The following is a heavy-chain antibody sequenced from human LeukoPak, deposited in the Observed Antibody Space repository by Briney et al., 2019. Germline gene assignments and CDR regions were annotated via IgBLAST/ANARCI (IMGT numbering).Heavy chain of an antibody. CDR1: GFTFSSHA. Sequence: GGSLRLSCAASGFTFSSHAMNWVRQPPGKGLDWVSSIDMSGDGAFYADSVKGRFTISRDNSKNTLYLQMNSLRREDTAVYYCARRGGTGGWGAFDIWGQGTMVTVSS. CDR2: IDMSGDGA. D-gene: IGHD2-2*01. J-gene: IGHJ3*02. CDR3: ARRGGTGGWGAFDI. V-gene: IGHV3-23*01.